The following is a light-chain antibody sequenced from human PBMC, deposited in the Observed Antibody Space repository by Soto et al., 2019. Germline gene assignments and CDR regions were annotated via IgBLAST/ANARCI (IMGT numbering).Light chain of an antibody. CDR2: GAS. Sequence: VLTPSPGTLSWSPGARATLSCRASQSVTSTYLAWYQQKPGQAPRVPTYGASSRATGVPDRFSGSGSGTDFTLTISRLEPEDFAVYFCHHYASTFGQGTKVDIK. V-gene: IGKV3-20*01. J-gene: IGKJ1*01. CDR3: HHYAST. CDR1: QSVTSTY.